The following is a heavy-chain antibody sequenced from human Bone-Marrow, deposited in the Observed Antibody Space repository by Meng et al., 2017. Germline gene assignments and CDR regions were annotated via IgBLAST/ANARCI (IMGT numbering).Heavy chain of an antibody. D-gene: IGHD1-26*01. CDR2: TYYRSRWYT. J-gene: IGHJ4*02. V-gene: IGHV6-1*01. Sequence: QSGPGLAEPSQTLSRTCTISGYSVSSTSAAWHLIRRSPSRGLELLGRTYYRSRWYTDYAVSVKSRININPDTTENHFSLQLNSVTPEDTAVYYCARESSGSPLDYWGRGTLVTVSS. CDR3: ARESSGSPLDY. CDR1: GYSVSSTSAA.